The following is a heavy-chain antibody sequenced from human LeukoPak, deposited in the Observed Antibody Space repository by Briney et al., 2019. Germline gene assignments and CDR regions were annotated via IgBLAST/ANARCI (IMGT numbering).Heavy chain of an antibody. CDR3: ARYPPQGWFGEFD. D-gene: IGHD3-10*01. J-gene: IGHJ4*02. Sequence: ASVKVSCKASGYTFTSYDINWVRQATGQGLERMGWMNPNSGNTGYAQKFQGRVTMTRNTSIGTAYMELSSLRSEDTAVYYCARYPPQGWFGEFDWGQGTLVTVSS. CDR1: GYTFTSYD. V-gene: IGHV1-8*01. CDR2: MNPNSGNT.